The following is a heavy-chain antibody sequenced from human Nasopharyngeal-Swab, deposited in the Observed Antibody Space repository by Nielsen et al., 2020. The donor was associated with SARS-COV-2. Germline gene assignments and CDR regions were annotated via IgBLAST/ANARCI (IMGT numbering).Heavy chain of an antibody. Sequence: GESLKISCAASGFTFSSYGMHWVRQAPGKGLEWVAVISYDGSNKYYADSVKGRFTISRDNSKNTLYLQMNSLRSEDTAVYYCARGVNCQWLTRCYYFDYWGQGTLVTVSS. D-gene: IGHD6-19*01. CDR3: ARGVNCQWLTRCYYFDY. CDR1: GFTFSSYG. J-gene: IGHJ4*02. V-gene: IGHV3-30*03. CDR2: ISYDGSNK.